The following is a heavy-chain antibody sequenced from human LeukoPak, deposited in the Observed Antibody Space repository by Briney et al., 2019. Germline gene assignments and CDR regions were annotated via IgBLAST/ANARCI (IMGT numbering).Heavy chain of an antibody. V-gene: IGHV4-59*08. Sequence: SETLSLTCTVSGASISGYYWSWIRQPPGKGLEWIGYVYYSGRTDYNPSLKSRVTISSDESKNQFSLNLRTVTAADTAVYSCARQALTRNFGLDHWGQGILVTVSS. D-gene: IGHD3/OR15-3a*01. CDR1: GASISGYY. CDR3: ARQALTRNFGLDH. CDR2: VYYSGRT. J-gene: IGHJ4*02.